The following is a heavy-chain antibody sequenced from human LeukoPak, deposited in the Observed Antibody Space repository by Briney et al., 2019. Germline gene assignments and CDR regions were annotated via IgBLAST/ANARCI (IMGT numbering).Heavy chain of an antibody. CDR3: PKETQLTVSALFDY. CDR2: ISGSGGST. J-gene: IGHJ4*02. D-gene: IGHD1-1*01. Sequence: GESLRLSCAASGFTFNNYAMSWVRQAPGKGLEWVSAISGSGGSTFYAASVEGRFTISRDSSKNTLFLQVNSLRAEDTAVYYCPKETQLTVSALFDYWGQGTLVTVSS. CDR1: GFTFNNYA. V-gene: IGHV3-23*01.